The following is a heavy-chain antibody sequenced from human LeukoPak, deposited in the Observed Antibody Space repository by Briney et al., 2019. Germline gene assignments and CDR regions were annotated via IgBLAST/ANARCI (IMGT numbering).Heavy chain of an antibody. V-gene: IGHV4-59*01. CDR1: LRPINSYH. CDR2: SYSRRYT. CDR3: ARGPAGAAAGGNFVY. Sequence: SETLSLPCTVSLRPINSYHWSWIRQPPGKGLEWIGDSYSRRYTNYIHFLRSLVDISVDTSKNNFSLKLSSVTAADTAVYSCARGPAGAAAGGNFVYGSEGTRVTVSS. J-gene: IGHJ4*02. D-gene: IGHD6-13*01.